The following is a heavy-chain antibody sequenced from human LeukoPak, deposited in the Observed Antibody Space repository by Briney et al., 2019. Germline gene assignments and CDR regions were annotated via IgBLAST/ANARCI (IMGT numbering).Heavy chain of an antibody. Sequence: ASVTVSCKASGYTFTSYGISWVRQAPGQGLEWMGWISANNGNTNYAQKLQGRVTMTTDTATSIAYMELRSLRSDDTAVYYCARDTELGYCSSTSCYRHAFDIWGQGTMVTVSS. J-gene: IGHJ3*02. V-gene: IGHV1-18*01. CDR3: ARDTELGYCSSTSCYRHAFDI. CDR1: GYTFTSYG. CDR2: ISANNGNT. D-gene: IGHD2-2*02.